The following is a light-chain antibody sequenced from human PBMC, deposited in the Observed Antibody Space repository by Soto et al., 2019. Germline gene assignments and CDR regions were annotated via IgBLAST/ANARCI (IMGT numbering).Light chain of an antibody. CDR2: DDS. CDR3: QVWDSSSDHPHVV. CDR1: NIGSKR. V-gene: IGLV3-21*02. J-gene: IGLJ2*01. Sequence: SYELTQPPSVSVAPGQTARITCGGNNIGSKRVHWYQQKPGQAPVLVVYDDSDRPSGIPERFSGSNSGNTATLTISRVDAGDEADYYCQVWDSSSDHPHVVFGGGTKLTVL.